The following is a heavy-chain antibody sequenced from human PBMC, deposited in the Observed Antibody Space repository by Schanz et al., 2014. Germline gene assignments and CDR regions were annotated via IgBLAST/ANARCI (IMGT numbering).Heavy chain of an antibody. CDR1: GYTFTSYA. CDR3: ARTGYDPSLTH. CDR2: INPNSGAT. D-gene: IGHD5-12*01. J-gene: IGHJ4*02. Sequence: QVQLVQSGSELKKPGASVKVSCKASGYTFTSYAMNWVRQAPGQGLEWMGQINPNSGATIYAQNFQGRVTMTRDTSISTAYMELSRLRSEDTAVYYCARTGYDPSLTHWGQGTLVTVSS. V-gene: IGHV1-2*06.